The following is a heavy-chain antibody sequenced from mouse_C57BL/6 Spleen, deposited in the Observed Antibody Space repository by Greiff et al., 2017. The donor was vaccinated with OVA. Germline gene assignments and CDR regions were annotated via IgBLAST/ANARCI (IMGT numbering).Heavy chain of an antibody. V-gene: IGHV1-82*01. J-gene: IGHJ4*01. CDR2: IYPGDGDT. D-gene: IGHD2-1*01. Sequence: VQLVESGPELVKPGASVKISCKASGYAFSSSWMNWVKQRPGKGLEWIGRIYPGDGDTNYNGKFKGKATLTADKSSSTAYMQLSSLTSEDSAVYFCAKLYYGNSTYAMDYWGQGTSVTVSS. CDR3: AKLYYGNSTYAMDY. CDR1: GYAFSSSW.